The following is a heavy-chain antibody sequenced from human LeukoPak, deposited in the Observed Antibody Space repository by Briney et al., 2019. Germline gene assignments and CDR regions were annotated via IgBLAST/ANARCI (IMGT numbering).Heavy chain of an antibody. CDR2: ISAYNGNT. D-gene: IGHD3-22*01. CDR3: ARDSSGYWGDAFDI. Sequence: ASVKVSCKASGGTFSSYAISWVRQAPGQGLEWMGWISAYNGNTSYAQKLQGRVTMTTDTSTSTAYMELRSLRSDDTAVCYCARDSSGYWGDAFDIWGQGTMVTVSS. V-gene: IGHV1-18*01. J-gene: IGHJ3*02. CDR1: GGTFSSYA.